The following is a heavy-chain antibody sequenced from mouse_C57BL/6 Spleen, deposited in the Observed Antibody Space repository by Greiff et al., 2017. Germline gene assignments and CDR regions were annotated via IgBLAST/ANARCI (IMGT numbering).Heavy chain of an antibody. V-gene: IGHV1-7*01. Sequence: VQLQQSGAELAKPGASVKLSCKASGYTFTSYWMHWVKQRPGQGLEWIGYINPRRGYTKYNQKFKDKATLTSDKSSNTAYMQASSLTNRESAVYYVENKGIYYDYDGGCAYWGQGTLVTVSA. D-gene: IGHD2-4*01. CDR3: ENKGIYYDYDGGCAY. CDR2: INPRRGYT. CDR1: GYTFTSYW. J-gene: IGHJ3*01.